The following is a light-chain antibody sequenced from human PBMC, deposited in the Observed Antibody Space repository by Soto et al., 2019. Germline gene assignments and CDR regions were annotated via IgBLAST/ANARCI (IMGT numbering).Light chain of an antibody. V-gene: IGKV1-5*03. CDR1: QSISNR. J-gene: IGKJ1*01. CDR3: QQYNTYSWT. CDR2: TVS. Sequence: DIQMTQFPSTLSASVGDRVTITCRASQSISNRLAWFQQKSGEAPKILIHTVSSLETGVPSRFSGSGSGTEFTLTISSLQPDDFATYYCQQYNTYSWTFGQGTKVEIK.